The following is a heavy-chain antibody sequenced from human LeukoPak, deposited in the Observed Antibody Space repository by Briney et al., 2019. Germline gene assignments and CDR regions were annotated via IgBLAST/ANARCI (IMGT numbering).Heavy chain of an antibody. CDR3: ATAGIAAAGPISWGNWFDP. V-gene: IGHV1-24*01. D-gene: IGHD6-13*01. J-gene: IGHJ5*02. Sequence: ASVKVSCKVSGYTLTELSMHWVRQAPGKGLELMGGFDTEDGETIYAQKFQGRVTMTEDTSTDTAYMELSSLRSEDTAVYYCATAGIAAAGPISWGNWFDPWGQGTLVTVSS. CDR1: GYTLTELS. CDR2: FDTEDGET.